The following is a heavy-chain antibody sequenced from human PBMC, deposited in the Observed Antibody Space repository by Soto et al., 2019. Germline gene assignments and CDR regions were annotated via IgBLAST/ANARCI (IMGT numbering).Heavy chain of an antibody. Sequence: QVHLVESGGGVAQPGGSRRLSGAASEFFFISFAMNWTRKAPGRGREWLAVISFDGNIIQYADSVKGRFIISRDNSKNTLYLQMNSLRGDDTAVYYCARTFDTITYYFDYWGQGTLVTVSS. D-gene: IGHD3-9*01. CDR3: ARTFDTITYYFDY. CDR2: ISFDGNII. V-gene: IGHV3-30-3*01. J-gene: IGHJ4*02. CDR1: EFFFISFA.